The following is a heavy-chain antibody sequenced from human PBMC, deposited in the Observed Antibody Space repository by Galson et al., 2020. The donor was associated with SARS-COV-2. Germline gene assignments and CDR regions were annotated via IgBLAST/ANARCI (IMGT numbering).Heavy chain of an antibody. Sequence: GGSLRLSCKGSGYSFTSYWIGWVRQMPGKGLEWMGIIYPGDSDTRYSPSFQGQVTISADKSISTAYLQWSSLKASDTAMYYCARMQNRLFDYWGQGTLVTVSS. D-gene: IGHD3-22*01. CDR1: GYSFTSYW. CDR2: IYPGDSDT. V-gene: IGHV5-51*01. CDR3: ARMQNRLFDY. J-gene: IGHJ4*02.